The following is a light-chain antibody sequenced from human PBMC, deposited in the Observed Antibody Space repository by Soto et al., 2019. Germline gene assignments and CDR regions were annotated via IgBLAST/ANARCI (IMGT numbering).Light chain of an antibody. CDR3: ALYMGSGIWV. V-gene: IGLV8-61*01. CDR1: SGSVSTSYY. CDR2: STN. J-gene: IGLJ3*02. Sequence: QAVVTQEPSFSVSPGRTVTLTCGLSSGSVSTSYYPSWYQQTPGQAPRTLIYSTNTRSSGVPDRFSGSILGNKAALTITGAQADDEADYYCALYMGSGIWVFGGGTKPTV.